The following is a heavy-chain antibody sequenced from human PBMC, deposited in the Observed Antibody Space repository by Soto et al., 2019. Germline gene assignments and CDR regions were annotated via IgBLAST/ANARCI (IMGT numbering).Heavy chain of an antibody. CDR1: GFSFRRYV. Sequence: GGALSLSCAATGFSFRRYVTHWVRLASRKGLEWVAVISYDGSNKFYADSVKGRFTISRDNSKNTVFLQMNSLRADDTAVYYCAKGSNWFDPWGQGTLVTVSS. CDR2: ISYDGSNK. J-gene: IGHJ5*02. V-gene: IGHV3-30*18. CDR3: AKGSNWFDP.